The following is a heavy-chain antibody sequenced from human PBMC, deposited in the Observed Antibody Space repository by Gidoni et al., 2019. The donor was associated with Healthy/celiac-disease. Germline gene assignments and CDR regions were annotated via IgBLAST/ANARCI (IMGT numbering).Heavy chain of an antibody. CDR3: ARGVRYYGMDV. Sequence: QVQLQESGPGLVKPSPTLSLTCTVSGGSISSGGYYWSWIRQHPGKGLEWIGYIYYRGSTYYNPSLKSRVTISVDTSKNQFSLKLSSVTAADTAVYYCARGVRYYGMDVWGQGTTVTVSS. J-gene: IGHJ6*02. CDR2: IYYRGST. D-gene: IGHD3-16*01. V-gene: IGHV4-31*03. CDR1: GGSISSGGYY.